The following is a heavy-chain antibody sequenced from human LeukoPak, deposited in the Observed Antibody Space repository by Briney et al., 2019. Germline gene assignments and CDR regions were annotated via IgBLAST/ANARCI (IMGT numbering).Heavy chain of an antibody. V-gene: IGHV4-34*01. J-gene: IGHJ4*02. CDR3: ARLSLPQPSTVIKKASYYFDY. CDR2: INHSGST. Sequence: SETLSLTCAVYGGSFSGYYWSWIRQPPGKGLEWIGEINHSGSTNYNPSLKSRVTISVDTSKNQFSLKLSSVTAADTAVYYCARLSLPQPSTVIKKASYYFDYWGQGTLVTVSS. D-gene: IGHD4-23*01. CDR1: GGSFSGYY.